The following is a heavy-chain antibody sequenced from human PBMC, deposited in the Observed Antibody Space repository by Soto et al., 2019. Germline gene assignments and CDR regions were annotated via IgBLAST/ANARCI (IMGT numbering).Heavy chain of an antibody. V-gene: IGHV3-11*01. Sequence: GGSLRLSCAASGFTFSDYYMSWIRQAPGKGLEWVSYISSSGSTIYYADSVKGRFTISRDNAKNSLYLQMNSLRAEDTAVYYCARDSAYDYIWGSYRYRGAGDYWGQGTLVTVSS. CDR1: GFTFSDYY. D-gene: IGHD3-16*02. J-gene: IGHJ4*02. CDR2: ISSSGSTI. CDR3: ARDSAYDYIWGSYRYRGAGDY.